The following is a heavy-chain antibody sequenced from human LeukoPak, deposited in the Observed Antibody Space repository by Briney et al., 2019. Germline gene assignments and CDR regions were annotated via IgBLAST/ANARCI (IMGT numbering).Heavy chain of an antibody. J-gene: IGHJ4*02. CDR2: INHSGST. Sequence: PSETLSLTCAVYGGSFSGYYWSWIRQPPGKGLEWIGEINHSGSTNYNPSLKSRVTISVDTSKNQFSLKLSSVTAADTAVYYCARERGDGSGSYHEGHWGQGTLVTVSS. CDR1: GGSFSGYY. V-gene: IGHV4-34*01. D-gene: IGHD3-10*01. CDR3: ARERGDGSGSYHEGH.